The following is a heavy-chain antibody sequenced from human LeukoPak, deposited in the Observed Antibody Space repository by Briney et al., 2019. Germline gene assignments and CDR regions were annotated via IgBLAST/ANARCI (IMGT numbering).Heavy chain of an antibody. CDR1: GFTFSSYA. D-gene: IGHD3-22*01. V-gene: IGHV3-23*01. J-gene: IGHJ4*02. CDR3: AAKGWYYYDSSGY. Sequence: GGSLRLSCAASGFTFSSYAMSWVRQAPGKGLEWVSAISGNGGSTYYADSVKGRFTISRNNSKNTLYLQMNSLRAEDTAVYYCAAKGWYYYDSSGYWGQGTLVTVSS. CDR2: ISGNGGST.